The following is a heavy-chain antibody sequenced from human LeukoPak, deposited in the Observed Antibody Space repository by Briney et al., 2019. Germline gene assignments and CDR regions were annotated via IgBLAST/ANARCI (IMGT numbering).Heavy chain of an antibody. Sequence: SETLSLTCAVYGGSFSGYYWSWIRQPPGKGLEWIGNIYYTGSTYYNVSLNSRVTISIDTSKNLFSLRLNSMTAADTAVYYCAKSGGYGLIDKWGQGTLVTVSS. J-gene: IGHJ4*02. CDR2: IYYTGST. CDR3: AKSGGYGLIDK. D-gene: IGHD1-26*01. V-gene: IGHV4-34*01. CDR1: GGSFSGYY.